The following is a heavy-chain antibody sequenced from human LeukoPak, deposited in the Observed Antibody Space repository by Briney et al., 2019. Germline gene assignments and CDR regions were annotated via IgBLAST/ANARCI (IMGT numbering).Heavy chain of an antibody. Sequence: ASVKVSCKASGGTFSSYAISWVRQAPGQGLEWMGGIIPIFGTANYAQKFQGRVTITTDESTSTAYVELSSLRSEDTAVYYCARGGSYYYDSSGYFPFDYWGQGTLVTVSS. CDR2: IIPIFGTA. V-gene: IGHV1-69*05. CDR3: ARGGSYYYDSSGYFPFDY. CDR1: GGTFSSYA. J-gene: IGHJ4*02. D-gene: IGHD3-22*01.